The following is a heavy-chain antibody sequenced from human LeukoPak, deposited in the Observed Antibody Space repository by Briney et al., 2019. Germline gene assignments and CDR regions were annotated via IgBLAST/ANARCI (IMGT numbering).Heavy chain of an antibody. J-gene: IGHJ3*02. Sequence: ASVKVSCKASGYGFISYGITWVRQAPGQGLEWMGWISAYNGNTNYAQKLQGRVTMTTDTSTSTAYMELKSLRSDDTAVYYCARDRTSTVATPSDAFDIWGQGTMVTVSS. CDR1: GYGFISYG. D-gene: IGHD4-23*01. CDR3: ARDRTSTVATPSDAFDI. V-gene: IGHV1-18*01. CDR2: ISAYNGNT.